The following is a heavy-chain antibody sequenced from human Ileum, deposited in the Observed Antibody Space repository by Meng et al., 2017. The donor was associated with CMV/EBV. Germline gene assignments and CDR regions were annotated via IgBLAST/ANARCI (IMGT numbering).Heavy chain of an antibody. CDR2: IYISGIS. CDR3: AREKVQFWSFEY. V-gene: IGHV4-61*02. CDR1: GGSISNKTYY. D-gene: IGHD5-18*01. J-gene: IGHJ4*02. Sequence: QAQLQEPGPGLVKPSQTLSLTRTVSGGSISNKTYYWSWIRQPAGKGLEWIGRIYISGISNYNPSLKSRVTISEDTSKNQFSLKLSSVTAADTAVYYCAREKVQFWSFEYWGQGSLVTVSS.